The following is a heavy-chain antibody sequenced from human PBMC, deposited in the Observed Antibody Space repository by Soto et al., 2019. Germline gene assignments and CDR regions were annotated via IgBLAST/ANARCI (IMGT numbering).Heavy chain of an antibody. CDR2: ISYDGSNK. Sequence: GGSLRLSCAASGFTFSNYGMHWVRQAPGKGLEWVAIISYDGSNKYYADSVKGRFTISRDNSKNTLYLQMGSLRAEDMAVYYCARDGLRQYAFDIWGQGT. J-gene: IGHJ3*02. CDR1: GFTFSNYG. D-gene: IGHD4-17*01. V-gene: IGHV3-30*03. CDR3: ARDGLRQYAFDI.